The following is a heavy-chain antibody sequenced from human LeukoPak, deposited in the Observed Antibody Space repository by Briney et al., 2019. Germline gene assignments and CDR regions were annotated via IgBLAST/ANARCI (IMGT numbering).Heavy chain of an antibody. J-gene: IGHJ4*02. D-gene: IGHD5-18*01. CDR2: ISSSGGST. CDR3: ARDSGYGYYFDY. Sequence: HPGGSQRLSCAASGFTFSSYSMSGVRQAPGKGLEWVSAISSSGGSTDYADSVKGRFTISRDNSKNTLYLQMNSLRAEDTAVYYCARDSGYGYYFDYWGQGTLVTVSS. CDR1: GFTFSSYS. V-gene: IGHV3-23*01.